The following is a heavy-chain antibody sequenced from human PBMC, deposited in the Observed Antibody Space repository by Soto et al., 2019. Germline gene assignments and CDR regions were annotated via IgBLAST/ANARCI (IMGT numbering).Heavy chain of an antibody. Sequence: QVQLVQSGAEVKKPGASVKVSCKASGYTFTSYGISWVRQAPGQGLEWMGWISAYNGNTNYAQKLQGRVTMTTDTSPRTAYMELRSLRSDDTAVYYCARDFDDYVWGSYRGTDYWGQGTLVTVSS. CDR2: ISAYNGNT. J-gene: IGHJ4*02. CDR3: ARDFDDYVWGSYRGTDY. V-gene: IGHV1-18*01. CDR1: GYTFTSYG. D-gene: IGHD3-16*02.